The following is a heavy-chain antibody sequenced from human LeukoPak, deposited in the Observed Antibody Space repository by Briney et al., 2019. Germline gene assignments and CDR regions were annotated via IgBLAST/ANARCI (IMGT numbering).Heavy chain of an antibody. J-gene: IGHJ4*02. CDR2: ISSSGSTI. CDR3: ARDPRTVRI. V-gene: IGHV3-48*03. CDR1: GFTFSSYE. Sequence: GGSLILSCAASGFTFSSYEMNWVRQAPGKGLEWVSYISSSGSTIYYADSVKGRFTISRDNAKNLLYLQMDSLRVEDTAIYYCARDPRTVRIWGQGTLVTVSS. D-gene: IGHD1-1*01.